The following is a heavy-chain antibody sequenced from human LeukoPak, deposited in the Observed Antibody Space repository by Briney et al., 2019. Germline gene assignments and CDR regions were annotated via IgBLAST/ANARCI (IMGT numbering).Heavy chain of an antibody. Sequence: PGGSLRLSCAASGFTFSSYGMNWVRQAPGKGLEWVSSISSSSSYIYHVDSVKGRFTISRDNAKNSLYLQMNSLRAEDTAVYYCATRKSSGKSDWGQGTLVTVSS. V-gene: IGHV3-21*01. J-gene: IGHJ4*02. D-gene: IGHD3-10*01. CDR2: ISSSSSYI. CDR1: GFTFSSYG. CDR3: ATRKSSGKSD.